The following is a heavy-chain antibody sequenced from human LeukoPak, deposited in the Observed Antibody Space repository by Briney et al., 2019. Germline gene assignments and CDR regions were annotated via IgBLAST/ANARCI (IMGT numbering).Heavy chain of an antibody. CDR3: VRDRIGFDP. D-gene: IGHD3-16*02. V-gene: IGHV3-74*01. CDR1: GFTFNNYW. CDR2: IDSDGIST. Sequence: GGSLRLSCAASGFTFNNYWMHWVRPAPGKGLVWVSRIDSDGISTSYADSVKGRFTVSRDNAKNTVFLQMNSLRAEDTAVYYCVRDRIGFDPWGQGTLVTVSS. J-gene: IGHJ5*02.